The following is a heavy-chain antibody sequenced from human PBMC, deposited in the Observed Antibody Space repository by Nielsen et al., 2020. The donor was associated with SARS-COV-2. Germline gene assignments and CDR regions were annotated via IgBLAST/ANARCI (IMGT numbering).Heavy chain of an antibody. CDR1: GGSFSSYY. CDR3: ASSSVAVPTGVFDY. CDR2: IYYSGST. Sequence: SETLSLTCTVSGGSFSSYYWGWIRQPPGKGLEWIGSIYYSGSTYYNPSLKSRVTISVDTSKNQFSLKLSSVTAADTAVYHCASSSVAVPTGVFDYWGQGTLVTVSS. J-gene: IGHJ4*02. V-gene: IGHV4-39*07. D-gene: IGHD6-19*01.